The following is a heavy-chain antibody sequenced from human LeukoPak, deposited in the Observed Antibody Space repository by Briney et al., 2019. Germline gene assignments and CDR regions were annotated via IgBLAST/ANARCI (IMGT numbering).Heavy chain of an antibody. Sequence: GASVKVSCKASGYTFTSYYMHWVRQAPGQGLEWVGIINPSVGSTSYAPKLQGRVTMTRDTSTHTVYMELSSLRSEDTAVYYCARAPANYGIDDYWGQGTLVTVSS. J-gene: IGHJ4*02. V-gene: IGHV1-46*04. CDR2: INPSVGST. D-gene: IGHD3-16*01. CDR3: ARAPANYGIDDY. CDR1: GYTFTSYY.